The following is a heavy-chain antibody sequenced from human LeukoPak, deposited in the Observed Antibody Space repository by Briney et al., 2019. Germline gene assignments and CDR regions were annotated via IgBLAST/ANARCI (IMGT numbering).Heavy chain of an antibody. Sequence: AETLSLTCTISGDSISTYYWSWIRQSPGKGLEWIGDVNLSGSTNYNPSLNYNPSLKSRISISIATSKHQLSLKLSSVTAADTAVYYCARGVWLARDYWGQGTLVTVSS. V-gene: IGHV4-59*01. CDR1: GDSISTYY. CDR2: VNLSGST. CDR3: ARGVWLARDY. J-gene: IGHJ4*02. D-gene: IGHD6-19*01.